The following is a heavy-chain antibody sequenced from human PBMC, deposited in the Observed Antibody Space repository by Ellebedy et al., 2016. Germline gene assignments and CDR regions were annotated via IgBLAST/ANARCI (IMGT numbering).Heavy chain of an antibody. V-gene: IGHV1-69*04. CDR1: GYSFTSYW. CDR3: ASDFCGGDCYILRYFDY. Sequence: SVKVSCXGSGYSFTSYWISWVRQAPGQGLEWMGRIIPILGIANYAQKFQGRVTITADKSTSTAYMELSSLRSEDTAVYYCASDFCGGDCYILRYFDYWGQGTLVTVSS. CDR2: IIPILGIA. J-gene: IGHJ4*02. D-gene: IGHD2-21*02.